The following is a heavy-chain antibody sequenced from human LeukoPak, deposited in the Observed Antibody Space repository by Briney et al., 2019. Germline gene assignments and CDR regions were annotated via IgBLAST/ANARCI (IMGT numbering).Heavy chain of an antibody. CDR2: IIPILGIA. Sequence: GASVKVSCKASGGTFSSYAISWVRQAPGQGLEWMGRIIPILGIANYAQKFQGRVTITADKSTSTAYMELSSLRSEDTAVYYCARDLVPAAIGANWFDRWGQGTLVTASS. V-gene: IGHV1-69*04. D-gene: IGHD2-2*02. CDR3: ARDLVPAAIGANWFDR. J-gene: IGHJ5*01. CDR1: GGTFSSYA.